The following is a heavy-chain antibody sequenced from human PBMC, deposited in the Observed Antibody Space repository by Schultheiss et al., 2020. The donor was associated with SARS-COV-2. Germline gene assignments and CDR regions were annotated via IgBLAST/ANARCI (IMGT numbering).Heavy chain of an antibody. J-gene: IGHJ6*02. V-gene: IGHV3-15*01. CDR2: IKSKTDGGTT. Sequence: GGSLRLSCAGSGFSFSMSWMNWVRQAPGKGLEWVGRIKSKTDGGTTDYAAPVKGRFTISRDDSKNTLYLQINSLKTEDTAVYYCTTTAYGSGSYQYYYYGMDVWGQGTTVTVSS. D-gene: IGHD3-10*01. CDR3: TTTAYGSGSYQYYYYGMDV. CDR1: GFSFSMSW.